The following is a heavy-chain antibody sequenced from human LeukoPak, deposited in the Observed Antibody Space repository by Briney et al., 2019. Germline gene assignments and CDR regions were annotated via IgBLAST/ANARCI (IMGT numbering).Heavy chain of an antibody. Sequence: GGSLRLSCAASGFTFSSYAMSWVRQAPGKGLEWVSAISDSDSSTFYADSVKGRFTISRDNSKNTLYLQMNSLKTEDTAVYYCTREWIQLCDYWGQGTLVTVSS. J-gene: IGHJ4*02. CDR1: GFTFSSYA. D-gene: IGHD5-18*01. CDR3: TREWIQLCDY. V-gene: IGHV3-23*01. CDR2: ISDSDSST.